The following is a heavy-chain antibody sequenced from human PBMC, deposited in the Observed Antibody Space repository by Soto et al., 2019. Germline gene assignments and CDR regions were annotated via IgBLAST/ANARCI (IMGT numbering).Heavy chain of an antibody. CDR2: IRSKAYGGTT. CDR3: TRKMDRVVVVITDQPLDY. J-gene: IGHJ4*02. V-gene: IGHV3-49*03. D-gene: IGHD3-22*01. Sequence: AGGSLRLSCTASGFTFGDYAMSWFRQAPGKGLEWVGFIRSKAYGGTTEYAASVKGRFTISRDDSKSIAYLQMNSLKTEDTAVYYCTRKMDRVVVVITDQPLDYWGQGTLVTVSS. CDR1: GFTFGDYA.